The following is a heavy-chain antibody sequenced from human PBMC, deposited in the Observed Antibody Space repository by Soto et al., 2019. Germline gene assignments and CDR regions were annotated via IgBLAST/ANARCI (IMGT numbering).Heavy chain of an antibody. Sequence: GESLKISCRGSGYDFNTNWFGWVRQLPGRGLEGVGIIYPGDSDTRYNPSLQGHVTLSVDVTVSTAFLQWRSLETSDTGMYFCARLPRDCNKTSCYYADHWGQGTQVTVSS. V-gene: IGHV5-51*01. J-gene: IGHJ4*02. CDR1: GYDFNTNW. D-gene: IGHD3-3*01. CDR3: ARLPRDCNKTSCYYADH. CDR2: IYPGDSDT.